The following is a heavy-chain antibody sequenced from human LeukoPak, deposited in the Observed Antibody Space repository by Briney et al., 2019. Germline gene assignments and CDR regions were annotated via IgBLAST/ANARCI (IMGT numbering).Heavy chain of an antibody. Sequence: GASLRLSCAASGFTFRSYWMSWVRQPPAKGLEWVANIKQDGSEKYYVDSVRGRFTISRDNAKNSVYLQMSSLRAEDTAVYYCARDGTPFDSWGQGTLVTVSS. CDR1: GFTFRSYW. D-gene: IGHD1-26*01. CDR3: ARDGTPFDS. CDR2: IKQDGSEK. J-gene: IGHJ4*02. V-gene: IGHV3-7*01.